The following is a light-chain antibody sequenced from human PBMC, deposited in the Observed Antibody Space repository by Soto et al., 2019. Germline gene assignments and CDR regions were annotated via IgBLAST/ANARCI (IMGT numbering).Light chain of an antibody. CDR3: GTWDGSLNVGL. CDR1: SSNIGNNY. J-gene: IGLJ2*01. Sequence: QSVLTQPPSVSAAPGQKVTISCSGSSSNIGNNYVSWYQQLPGTAPKLLIYDDNKRPSGIPDRFSGSKSGTSATLGITGLQSGDEADYYCGTWDGSLNVGLFGGGIKLTVL. V-gene: IGLV1-51*01. CDR2: DDN.